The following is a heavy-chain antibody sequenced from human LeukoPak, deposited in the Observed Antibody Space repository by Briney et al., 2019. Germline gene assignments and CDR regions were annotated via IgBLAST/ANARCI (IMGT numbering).Heavy chain of an antibody. CDR3: AREDSYGANYYYYYGMDV. D-gene: IGHD5-18*01. J-gene: IGHJ6*02. CDR1: GYTFTSNY. V-gene: IGHV1-46*01. CDR2: IYPRDGST. Sequence: GASVKVSCKASGYTFTSNYIHWVRQAPGQGLEWMGMIYPRDGSTSYAQKFQGRVTVTRDTSTSTVHMELSGLRSDDTAVYYCAREDSYGANYYYYYGMDVWGQGTTVTVSS.